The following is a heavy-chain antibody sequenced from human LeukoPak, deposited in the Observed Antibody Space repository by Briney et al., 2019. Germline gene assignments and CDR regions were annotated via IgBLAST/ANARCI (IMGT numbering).Heavy chain of an antibody. Sequence: PGGSLRLSCAASGFTFSSYAMTWVRQAPGKGLEWVSGISGSGGSTYYADSVKGRFTTSRDNFKNTLYLQMNSLRAEDTAVYYCAKDRTGYSYGYFLSPWGQGTLVTVSS. CDR2: ISGSGGST. J-gene: IGHJ5*02. CDR3: AKDRTGYSYGYFLSP. CDR1: GFTFSSYA. V-gene: IGHV3-23*01. D-gene: IGHD5-18*01.